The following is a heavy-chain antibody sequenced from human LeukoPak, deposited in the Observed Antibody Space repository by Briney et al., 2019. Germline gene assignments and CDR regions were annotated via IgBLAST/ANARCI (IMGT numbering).Heavy chain of an antibody. Sequence: SETLSLTCSVFDGSISNYYWSWIRQPPGKGLEWIGEINHSGSTNYNPSLKSRVTILVDTSKNQFSLKLSSVTAADTAVYYCARGHSPVTTKVSYFQHWGQGTLVTVSS. CDR2: INHSGST. J-gene: IGHJ1*01. CDR1: DGSISNYY. D-gene: IGHD4-17*01. CDR3: ARGHSPVTTKVSYFQH. V-gene: IGHV4-34*01.